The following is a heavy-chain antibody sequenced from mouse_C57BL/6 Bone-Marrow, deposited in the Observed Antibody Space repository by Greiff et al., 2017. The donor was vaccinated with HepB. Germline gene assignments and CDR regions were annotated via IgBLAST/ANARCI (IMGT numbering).Heavy chain of an antibody. CDR2: IYPGSGST. CDR1: GYTFTSYW. J-gene: IGHJ3*01. CDR3: ARNYDYEAWFAY. Sequence: QVQLQQPGAELVKSGASVKMSCKASGYTFTSYWITWVKQRPGQGLEWIGDIYPGSGSTNYNEKFKSKATLTVDTSSSTAYMQLSSLTSEDSAVYYCARNYDYEAWFAYWGQGTLVTVSA. D-gene: IGHD2-4*01. V-gene: IGHV1-55*01.